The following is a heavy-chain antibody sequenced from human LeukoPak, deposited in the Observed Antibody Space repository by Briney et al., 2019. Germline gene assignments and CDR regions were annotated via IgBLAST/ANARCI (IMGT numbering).Heavy chain of an antibody. V-gene: IGHV3-7*01. CDR2: IKKTGSET. CDR1: GFTFSHFW. Sequence: GSLRLSCAASGFTFSHFWMSWVRQAPGKGLEWVAYIKKTGSETYYVDSVKGRFTITRDNTRSSLLLQMYSLRAEDTAVYFCAREDGYCSGGNCYSYFDSWGQGTLVTVSS. J-gene: IGHJ4*02. CDR3: AREDGYCSGGNCYSYFDS. D-gene: IGHD2-15*01.